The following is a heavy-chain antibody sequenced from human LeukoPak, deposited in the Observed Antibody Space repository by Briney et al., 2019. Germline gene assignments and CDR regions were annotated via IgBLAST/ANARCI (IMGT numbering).Heavy chain of an antibody. CDR3: ARPSFHCSSTSCYTGYGMDV. CDR1: GYTFTSYG. V-gene: IGHV1-18*01. J-gene: IGHJ6*02. Sequence: GASAKVSCKASGYTFTSYGISWVRQAPGQGLEWMGWISAYNGNTNYAQKLQGRVTMTTDTSTSTAYMELRSLRSDDTAVYYCARPSFHCSSTSCYTGYGMDVWGQGTTVTVSS. D-gene: IGHD2-2*02. CDR2: ISAYNGNT.